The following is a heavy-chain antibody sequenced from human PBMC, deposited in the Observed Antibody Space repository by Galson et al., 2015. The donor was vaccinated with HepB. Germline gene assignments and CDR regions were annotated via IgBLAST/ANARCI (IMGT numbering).Heavy chain of an antibody. CDR2: ISGSGGST. D-gene: IGHD1-26*01. Sequence: SLRLSCAASGFTFSSYAMSWVRQAPGKGLEWVSAISGSGGSTYYADSVKGRFTISRDNSKNTLYLQMNSLRAEDTAVYYCAKGRGSYYVGYVDYWGQGTLVTVSS. CDR1: GFTFSSYA. V-gene: IGHV3-23*01. J-gene: IGHJ4*02. CDR3: AKGRGSYYVGYVDY.